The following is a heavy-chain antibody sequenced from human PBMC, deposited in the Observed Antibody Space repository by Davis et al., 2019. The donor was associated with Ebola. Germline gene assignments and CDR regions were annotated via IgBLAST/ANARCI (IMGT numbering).Heavy chain of an antibody. CDR3: TTSGIWGHDY. V-gene: IGHV3-15*01. D-gene: IGHD3-16*01. J-gene: IGHJ4*02. CDR2: IKTKTEGGTT. Sequence: PGGSLRLSCAASGLTFSNAWMSWVRQTPGKGLEWVGRIKTKTEGGTTDYAAPVKGRFTISRDDSKTKLYLQMNSLKTEDTAVYYCTTSGIWGHDYWGQGTLVTVSS. CDR1: GLTFSNAW.